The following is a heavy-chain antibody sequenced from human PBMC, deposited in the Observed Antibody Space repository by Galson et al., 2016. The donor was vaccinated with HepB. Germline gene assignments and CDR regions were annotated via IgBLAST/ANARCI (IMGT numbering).Heavy chain of an antibody. CDR2: VSNTGTT. CDR3: AKTLTPTIQYFFNS. CDR1: GASVSSPSW. V-gene: IGHV4-39*02. Sequence: SETLSLTCTVSGASVSSPSWWGWIRQPPGKGLEWLASVSNTGTTDYNPSLRSRVTISADTSKNHFSLRLSSVTAADTAVYYCAKTLTPTIQYFFNSWGQGTLVTGSS. D-gene: IGHD5-24*01. J-gene: IGHJ4*02.